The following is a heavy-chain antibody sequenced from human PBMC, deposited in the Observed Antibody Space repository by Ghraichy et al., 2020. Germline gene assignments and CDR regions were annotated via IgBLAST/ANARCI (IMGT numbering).Heavy chain of an antibody. D-gene: IGHD3-22*01. V-gene: IGHV3-7*03. Sequence: GGSLRLSCEASGFTFSGSWMSWVRQAPGKALEWVANIKEDGREDYYADSVKGRFTISRDNAKNSLSLQMNSLRAEDTAVYYCARDGDGYMYWGQGTLVTVSS. CDR3: ARDGDGYMY. CDR2: IKEDGRED. CDR1: GFTFSGSW. J-gene: IGHJ4*02.